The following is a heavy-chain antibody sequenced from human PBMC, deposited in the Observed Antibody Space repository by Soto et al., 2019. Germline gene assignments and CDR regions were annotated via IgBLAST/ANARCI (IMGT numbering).Heavy chain of an antibody. CDR1: GFTFSSYW. D-gene: IGHD6-19*01. CDR2: IKQDGSEK. CDR3: ARQQYSSGWSPFDY. V-gene: IGHV3-7*05. Sequence: GGSLRLSCAASGFTFSSYWMSWVRQAPGKGLEWVANIKQDGSEKYYVDSVKGRFTISRDNAKNSLYLQMNSLRAEDTAVYYCARQQYSSGWSPFDYWGQGTLVTVSS. J-gene: IGHJ4*02.